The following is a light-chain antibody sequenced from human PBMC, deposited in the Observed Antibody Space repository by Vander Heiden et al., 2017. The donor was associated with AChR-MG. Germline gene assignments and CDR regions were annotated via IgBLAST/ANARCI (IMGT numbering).Light chain of an antibody. CDR1: QDISNY. Sequence: DIQMTHSPSSLSASVGDRVTITCQASQDISNYLNWYQQKPGKAPKLLIYDASNVETGVPSRFSGSGSGTDFTFTIISLQPEDIATYYCQQEDNLPYTFGQGTKLEIK. CDR2: DAS. V-gene: IGKV1-33*01. CDR3: QQEDNLPYT. J-gene: IGKJ2*01.